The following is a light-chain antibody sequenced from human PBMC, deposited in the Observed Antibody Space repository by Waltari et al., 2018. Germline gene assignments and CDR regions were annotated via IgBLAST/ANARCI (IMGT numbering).Light chain of an antibody. V-gene: IGKV3-20*01. Sequence: EVVLTQSPGTLSLSPGERATLSCRASQSVSSNYLAWYQQKPGQAPRLLIYGASNRATCIPDRFSGSGSGRYFTLTISRLEPEDFAVYYCQQYGTSPTWTFGQGTKVEIK. CDR2: GAS. J-gene: IGKJ1*01. CDR3: QQYGTSPTWT. CDR1: QSVSSNY.